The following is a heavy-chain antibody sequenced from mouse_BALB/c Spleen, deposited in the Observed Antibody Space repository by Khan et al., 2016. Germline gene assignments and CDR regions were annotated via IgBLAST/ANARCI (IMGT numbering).Heavy chain of an antibody. CDR2: INPSTGYT. D-gene: IGHD2-1*01. J-gene: IGHJ2*01. V-gene: IGHV1-7*01. CDR1: GYTFTSYW. Sequence: QVQLQQSGAELAKPGASVKMSCKASGYTFTSYWMHWVKQRPGQGLEWIGYINPSTGYTEYNQKFKDKATLTADISSSTAYMQLSSLTSEDSAVYYCANGNYFDYWGQGTTLTVSS. CDR3: ANGNYFDY.